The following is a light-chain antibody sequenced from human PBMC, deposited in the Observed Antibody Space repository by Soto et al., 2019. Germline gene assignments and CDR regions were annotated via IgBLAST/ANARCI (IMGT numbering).Light chain of an antibody. CDR3: QSYDKSLSGSV. Sequence: QSVLTQPPSVSGAPGQRVTISCTGSSSNIGARYDVHWYQQVPGTAPKLLIYGNVNRPSGVPDRFSGSKSGTSASLVITGLQADDEADYYCQSYDKSLSGSVFGGGTKLT. J-gene: IGLJ2*01. CDR2: GNV. V-gene: IGLV1-40*01. CDR1: SSNIGARYD.